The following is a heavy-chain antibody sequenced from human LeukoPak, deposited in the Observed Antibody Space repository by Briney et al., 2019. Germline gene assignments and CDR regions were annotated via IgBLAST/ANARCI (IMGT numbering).Heavy chain of an antibody. CDR1: GSTFSSFT. CDR3: ARETGSSPFDY. V-gene: IGHV3-30-3*01. D-gene: IGHD6-13*01. CDR2: ISYDGSNK. J-gene: IGHJ4*02. Sequence: PGGSLRLSCVASGSTFSSFTMHWVRQAPGKGLEWVAVISYDGSNKYYADSMRGRFSISRDDSKNTLYLQMNSLRVEDTAVYYCARETGSSPFDYWGQGTLVTVSS.